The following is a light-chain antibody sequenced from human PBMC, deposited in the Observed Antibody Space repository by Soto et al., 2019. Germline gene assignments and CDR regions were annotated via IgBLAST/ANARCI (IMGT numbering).Light chain of an antibody. CDR2: GAS. CDR3: QQYGRSPFT. Sequence: EIVMTQSPGTLSLSPGETATLSCRASQSVSSNYVAWFHQKPGQAPRLLIYGASSRATGVPDRFSARGSGTDFTLTISRLEPEDFAVYYCQQYGRSPFTFGPGTKVDI. CDR1: QSVSSNY. V-gene: IGKV3-20*01. J-gene: IGKJ3*01.